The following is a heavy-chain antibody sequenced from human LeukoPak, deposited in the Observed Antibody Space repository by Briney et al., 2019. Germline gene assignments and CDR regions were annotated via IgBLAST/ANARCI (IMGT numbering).Heavy chain of an antibody. V-gene: IGHV3-23*01. CDR1: GFTFNNYA. Sequence: GGSLRLSCAASGFTFNNYAMSWVRQPPGKGLEGVSSITGSTGSTYYADSVKGRFTISRDNSKNTLYLQMNSLRAEDTAVYYCAKRYSGSSGLYNFDYWGQGTLVTVSS. CDR3: AKRYSGSSGLYNFDY. CDR2: ITGSTGST. J-gene: IGHJ4*02. D-gene: IGHD1-26*01.